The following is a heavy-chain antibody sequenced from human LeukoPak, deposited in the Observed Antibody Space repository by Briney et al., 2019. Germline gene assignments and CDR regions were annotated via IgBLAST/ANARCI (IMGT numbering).Heavy chain of an antibody. V-gene: IGHV1-2*02. CDR3: ARTGYSSAWARNWFDP. D-gene: IGHD6-19*01. CDR1: GYTFTGYY. CDR2: INPTSGVT. Sequence: ASVKVSCKASGYTFTGYYMHWVRQAPGQGLEWMGWINPTSGVTNYAQKFQGRVTMTRATSITTAYMELTRLTSDDTAVYYCARTGYSSAWARNWFDPWGQGTLVAVSS. J-gene: IGHJ5*02.